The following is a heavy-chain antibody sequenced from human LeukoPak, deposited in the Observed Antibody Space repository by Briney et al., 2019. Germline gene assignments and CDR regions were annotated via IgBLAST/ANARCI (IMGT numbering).Heavy chain of an antibody. J-gene: IGHJ4*02. CDR2: INHSGST. V-gene: IGHV4-34*01. CDR1: GGSFSGYY. CDR3: ARGFSYFDWLLEG. Sequence: SETLSLTCAVYGGSFSGYYWSWIRQHPGKGLEWIGEINHSGSTNYNPSLKSRVTISVDTSKNQFSLKLSSVTAADTAVYYCARGFSYFDWLLEGWGQGTLVTVSS. D-gene: IGHD3-9*01.